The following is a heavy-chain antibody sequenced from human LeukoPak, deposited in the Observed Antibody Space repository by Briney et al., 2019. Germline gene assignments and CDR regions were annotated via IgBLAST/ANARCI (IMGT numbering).Heavy chain of an antibody. J-gene: IGHJ4*02. CDR2: ISYDGSNK. CDR3: ARTWTTVVDAFDY. Sequence: GGSLRLSCAASGFTFSSYAMHWVRQAPGKGLEWVAVISYDGSNKYYADSVKGRFTIFRDNSKNTLYLQMNSLRAEDTAVYYCARTWTTVVDAFDYWGQGTLVTVSS. V-gene: IGHV3-30-3*01. CDR1: GFTFSSYA. D-gene: IGHD4-23*01.